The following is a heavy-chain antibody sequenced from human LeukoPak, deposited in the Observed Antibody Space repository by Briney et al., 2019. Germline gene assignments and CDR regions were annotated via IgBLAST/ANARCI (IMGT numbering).Heavy chain of an antibody. CDR1: GYTLTELS. J-gene: IGHJ4*02. D-gene: IGHD3-3*01. V-gene: IGHV1-8*03. CDR2: MNPNSGNT. CDR3: ARGLGITISG. Sequence: ASVKVSCKVSGYTLTELSMHWVRQATGQGLEWMGWMNPNSGNTGYAQKFQGRVTITRNTSISTAYMELSSLRSEDTAVYYCARGLGITISGWGQGTLVTVSS.